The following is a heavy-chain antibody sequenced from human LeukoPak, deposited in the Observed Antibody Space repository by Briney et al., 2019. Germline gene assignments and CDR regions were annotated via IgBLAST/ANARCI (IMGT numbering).Heavy chain of an antibody. CDR1: GYTFTGYY. CDR3: ARPGIPLWTGVPTLDY. Sequence: ASVKVSCKASGYTFTGYYVHWVRQAPGQGLEWMGWITPNSGGTNYAQTLQGGVTMTRDTSISIAYMELSRLRSDDTAVYYCARPGIPLWTGVPTLDYWGQGTLVTVSS. CDR2: ITPNSGGT. D-gene: IGHD5-18*01. J-gene: IGHJ4*02. V-gene: IGHV1-2*02.